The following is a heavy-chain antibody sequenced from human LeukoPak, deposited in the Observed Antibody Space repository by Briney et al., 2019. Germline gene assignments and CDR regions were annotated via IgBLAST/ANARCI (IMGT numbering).Heavy chain of an antibody. V-gene: IGHV4-39*01. J-gene: IGHJ4*02. CDR2: IFYSGST. CDR1: SGSISTSNYY. Sequence: SETLSLTCTVSSGSISTSNYYWGWVRQPPGKALEWIGNIFYSGSTYYSPSLKSRVTISLDTSRNQFSLKLNSVTAADTAIYYCARQRTVVTPEFFDYWGQGTLVIVSS. CDR3: ARQRTVVTPEFFDY. D-gene: IGHD4-23*01.